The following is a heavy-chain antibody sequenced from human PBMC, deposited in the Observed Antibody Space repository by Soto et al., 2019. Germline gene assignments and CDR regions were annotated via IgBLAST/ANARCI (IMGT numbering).Heavy chain of an antibody. CDR3: AKATRGGAATLIRDY. D-gene: IGHD6-13*01. CDR1: GFTFSIYA. CDR2: ISGSGGST. J-gene: IGHJ4*02. Sequence: EVQLLESGGGLVHTGGSLRLSCAAAGFTFSIYAMSWVRQAPGKGLEWVSAISGSGGSTYYADSVKGRFTISRDNSKNTLYLQMNRLRADDTAVYYCAKATRGGAATLIRDYWGQGTLVTVSS. V-gene: IGHV3-23*01.